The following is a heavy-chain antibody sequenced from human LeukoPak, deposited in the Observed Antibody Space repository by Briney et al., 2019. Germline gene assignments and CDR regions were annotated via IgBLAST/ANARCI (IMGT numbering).Heavy chain of an antibody. D-gene: IGHD6-6*01. Sequence: ASVSVSCKASGYTFTDYGISWVRQAPGQGLEWKGWISAYTGNTNYAQKLQGRVTMTTDTSTSTVYMELRSLRSDDTAVYYCPRAGWYTSSSGACDNWGQGTLVTVSS. J-gene: IGHJ4*02. CDR1: GYTFTDYG. CDR3: PRAGWYTSSSGACDN. CDR2: ISAYTGNT. V-gene: IGHV1-18*01.